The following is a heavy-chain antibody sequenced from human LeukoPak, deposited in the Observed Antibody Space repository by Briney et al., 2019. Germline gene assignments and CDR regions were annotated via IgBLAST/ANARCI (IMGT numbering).Heavy chain of an antibody. CDR3: ARGGGPTIFGAFDY. V-gene: IGHV3-48*01. Sequence: GGSLRLSSAASGFTFSSYSMNWVRQAPGKGVEWVSYISSSSSTIYYADSVKGRFTISRDNAKNSLYLQMNSLRAEDTAVYYCARGGGPTIFGAFDYWGQGTLVTVSS. CDR2: ISSSSSTI. D-gene: IGHD3-3*01. J-gene: IGHJ4*02. CDR1: GFTFSSYS.